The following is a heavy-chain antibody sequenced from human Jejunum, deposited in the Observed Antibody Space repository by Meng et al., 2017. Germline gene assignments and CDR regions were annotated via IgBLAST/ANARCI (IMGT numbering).Heavy chain of an antibody. D-gene: IGHD5-24*01. CDR1: GFSFSTYW. CDR3: ARNRGYNSFDY. Sequence: GESLKISCVATGFSFSTYWMSWVRQAPGKGLEWVANIKHEGSAEDYMDSVKGRFPISRDNAKNSVFLQMTSLTAEDTALYYCARNRGYNSFDYWGQGTLVTVS. V-gene: IGHV3-7*01. J-gene: IGHJ4*02. CDR2: IKHEGSAE.